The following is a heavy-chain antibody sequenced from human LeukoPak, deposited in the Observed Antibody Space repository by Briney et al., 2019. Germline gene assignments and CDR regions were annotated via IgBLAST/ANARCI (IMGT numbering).Heavy chain of an antibody. CDR3: AGRQDY. J-gene: IGHJ4*02. V-gene: IGHV3-30-3*01. Sequence: GRSLRLSCAASGFTFSSYAMHWVRQAPGKGLEWVAVISYDGSNKYYADSVKGRFTISRDNSKNTLYLQMNSLRAEDTAVYYCAGRQDYWGQGTLVTVSS. CDR1: GFTFSSYA. D-gene: IGHD2-15*01. CDR2: ISYDGSNK.